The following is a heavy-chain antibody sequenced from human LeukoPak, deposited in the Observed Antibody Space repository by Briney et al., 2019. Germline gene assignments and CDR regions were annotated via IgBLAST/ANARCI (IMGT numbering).Heavy chain of an antibody. Sequence: GGSLRLSCAASGFNVISYWMDCVRQAPGKGLVWVSRINTDGSNTKYADSVKGRFTISRDNAKYTLYLQMNSLIAEVTAVYCCAGDANWLDPWGQGTLVTVSS. CDR2: INTDGSNT. V-gene: IGHV3-74*03. CDR1: GFNVISYW. CDR3: AGDANWLDP. J-gene: IGHJ5*02.